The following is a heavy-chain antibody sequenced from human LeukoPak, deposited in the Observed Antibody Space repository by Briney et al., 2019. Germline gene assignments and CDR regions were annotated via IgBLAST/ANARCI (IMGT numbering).Heavy chain of an antibody. V-gene: IGHV4-61*02. CDR3: ARDTSEGATIDY. CDR2: IYTSGST. D-gene: IGHD1-26*01. Sequence: SQTLSLTCTVSGGSISSGSYYWSWIRQPAGKGLEWIGRIYTSGSTNYNPSLKSRVTISVDTSKNQFSLKLSSVTAADTAVYHCARDTSEGATIDYWGQGTLVTVSS. J-gene: IGHJ4*02. CDR1: GGSISSGSYY.